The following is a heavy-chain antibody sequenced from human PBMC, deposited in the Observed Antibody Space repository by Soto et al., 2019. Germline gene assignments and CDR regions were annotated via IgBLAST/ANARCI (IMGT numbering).Heavy chain of an antibody. J-gene: IGHJ6*02. CDR1: GGSISGSSYY. CDR2: IYYSGST. V-gene: IGHV4-39*01. D-gene: IGHD2-15*01. Sequence: QLQLQESGPGLVKPSETLSLTCTVSGGSISGSSYYWGWIRQPPGKGLEWIGSIYYSGSTYYNPSLKSRVTISVDTSKNQFSLKLSSVTAADTAVYYCARPVVLQGSYYYGMDVWGQGTTVTVSS. CDR3: ARPVVLQGSYYYGMDV.